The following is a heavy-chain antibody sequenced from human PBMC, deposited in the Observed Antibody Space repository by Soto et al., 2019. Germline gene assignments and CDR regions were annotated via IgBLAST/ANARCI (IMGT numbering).Heavy chain of an antibody. Sequence: ASVKVSCKASGYTFTSYGISWVRQAPGQGLEWMGWISAYNGNTNYAQKLQGRVTMTTDTSTSTAYMELRSLRSDDTAVYYCARDVGSIVYYGMDVWGQATTVTVSS. CDR2: ISAYNGNT. CDR3: ARDVGSIVYYGMDV. V-gene: IGHV1-18*01. D-gene: IGHD1-26*01. CDR1: GYTFTSYG. J-gene: IGHJ6*02.